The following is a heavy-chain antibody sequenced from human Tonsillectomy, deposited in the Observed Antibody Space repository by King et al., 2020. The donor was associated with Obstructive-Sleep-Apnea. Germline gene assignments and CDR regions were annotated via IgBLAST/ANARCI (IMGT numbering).Heavy chain of an antibody. CDR1: GGSISSFY. CDR2: IYYGGNT. D-gene: IGHD3-10*01. CDR3: ARDLAGFY. J-gene: IGHJ4*02. V-gene: IGHV4-59*01. Sequence: VQLQESGPGLVKPSETLSLTCSVSGGSISSFYWSWILQPPGKGLEWIGYIYYGGNTNYNPSLKSRDTISVDTSKNQFSLKLTSVTAADTAVYYCARDLAGFYWGQGTLVTVSS.